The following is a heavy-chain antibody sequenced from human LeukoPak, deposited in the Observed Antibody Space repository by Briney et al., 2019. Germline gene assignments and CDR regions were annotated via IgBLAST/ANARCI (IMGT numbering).Heavy chain of an antibody. J-gene: IGHJ4*02. Sequence: GSLRPSCSVSGFTFSDYAMHWVRQAPGKGLEYVSAITNNGRSTYYADSAKGRFSVSRDNSKNTVYLQLSSLRPDDTAVYYCVKGRIYCCYPSLDYWGQGTLVTVSS. V-gene: IGHV3-64D*06. CDR1: GFTFSDYA. CDR2: ITNNGRST. D-gene: IGHD2-2*01. CDR3: VKGRIYCCYPSLDY.